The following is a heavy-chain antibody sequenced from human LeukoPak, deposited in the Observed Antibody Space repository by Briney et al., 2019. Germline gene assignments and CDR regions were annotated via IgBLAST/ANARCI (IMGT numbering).Heavy chain of an antibody. J-gene: IGHJ3*02. Sequence: PSETLSLTCAVSDDSFSSRYWTWIRPPPGRGLEGIGYISYIGSTNYNPSLKSRVTISIDTPTHQLSLKLSSLPAAAGAGYYFAGYLVTVTKGFDIWGKGTMVSVSS. CDR2: ISYIGST. CDR1: DDSFSSRY. V-gene: IGHV4-59*11. CDR3: AGYLVTVTKGFDI. D-gene: IGHD4-17*01.